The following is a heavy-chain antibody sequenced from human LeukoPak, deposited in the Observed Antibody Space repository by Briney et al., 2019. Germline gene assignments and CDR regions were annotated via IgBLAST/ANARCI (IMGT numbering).Heavy chain of an antibody. CDR2: IYYSGST. CDR3: ARDSDSSGWLDY. CDR1: GGSISSYY. Sequence: PSETLSLTCTVSGGSISSYYWSWIRQPPGKGLEWIGYIYYSGSTNYNPSLKSRVTISVDTSKNQSSLKLSSVTAADTAVYYCARDSDSSGWLDYWGQGTLVTVSS. J-gene: IGHJ4*02. V-gene: IGHV4-59*01. D-gene: IGHD6-19*01.